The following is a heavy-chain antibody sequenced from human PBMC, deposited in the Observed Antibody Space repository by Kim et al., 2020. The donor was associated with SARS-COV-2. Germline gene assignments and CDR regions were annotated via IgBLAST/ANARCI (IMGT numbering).Heavy chain of an antibody. CDR3: AKDYSSGWYYYGMDV. CDR1: GFTFGDYA. J-gene: IGHJ6*02. V-gene: IGHV3-9*01. Sequence: GGSLRLSCAASGFTFGDYAMHWVRQAPGKGLEWVSGISWNSGSIGYADSVKGRFTISRDNAKNSLYLQMNSLRAEDTALYYCAKDYSSGWYYYGMDVWGQGTTVTVSS. CDR2: ISWNSGSI. D-gene: IGHD6-19*01.